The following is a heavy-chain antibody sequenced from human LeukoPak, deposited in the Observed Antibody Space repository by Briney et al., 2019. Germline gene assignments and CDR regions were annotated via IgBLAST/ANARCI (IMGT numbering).Heavy chain of an antibody. CDR3: ARAPGYYGAGIPYFDY. J-gene: IGHJ4*02. CDR1: GGSISSGDYS. D-gene: IGHD3-10*01. Sequence: SETLSLTCAVSGGSISSGDYSWSWIRQPPGKGLEWIGYFYHGGNTYYNPSLKSRVTISVDRSNNQFSLRLTSVTAADTAVYYCARAPGYYGAGIPYFDYWGQGTLVTVSS. CDR2: FYHGGNT. V-gene: IGHV4-30-2*01.